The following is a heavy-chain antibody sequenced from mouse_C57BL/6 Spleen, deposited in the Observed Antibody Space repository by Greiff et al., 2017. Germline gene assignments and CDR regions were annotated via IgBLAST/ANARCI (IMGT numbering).Heavy chain of an antibody. CDR3: AREDGYDDGDAMDY. V-gene: IGHV5-4*01. D-gene: IGHD2-2*01. J-gene: IGHJ4*01. CDR1: GFTFSSYA. Sequence: EVQGVESGGGLVKPGGSLKLSCAASGFTFSSYAMSWVRQTPEKRLEWVATISDGGSYTYYPDNVKGRFTISRDNAKNNLYLQMSHLKSEDTAMYDCAREDGYDDGDAMDYWGQGTSVTVSS. CDR2: ISDGGSYT.